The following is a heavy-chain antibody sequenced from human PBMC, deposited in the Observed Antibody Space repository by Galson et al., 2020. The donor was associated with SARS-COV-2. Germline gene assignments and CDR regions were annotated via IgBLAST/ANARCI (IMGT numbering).Heavy chain of an antibody. Sequence: HGVSLKISCKGSGYSFTSYWISWVRQMPGKGLEWMGRIDPSDSYTNYSPSFQGHVTISADKSISTAYLQWSSLKASDTAMYYCARWYYYDSSGYYPDFDYWGQGTLVTVSS. CDR1: GYSFTSYW. V-gene: IGHV5-10-1*01. J-gene: IGHJ4*02. CDR2: IDPSDSYT. CDR3: ARWYYYDSSGYYPDFDY. D-gene: IGHD3-22*01.